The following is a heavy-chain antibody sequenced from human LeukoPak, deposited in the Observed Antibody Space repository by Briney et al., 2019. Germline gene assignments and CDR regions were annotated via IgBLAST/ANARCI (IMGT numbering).Heavy chain of an antibody. Sequence: GGSLRLSCAASGFTFSSYAMSWVRQAPGKGLEWVSAISGSGGSTYYADSVKGRFTISRDNSKNTLYLQMNSLRAEDTAVYYCATSGFRGGGSYAFDIWGQGTMVTVSS. V-gene: IGHV3-23*01. J-gene: IGHJ3*02. CDR1: GFTFSSYA. D-gene: IGHD2-15*01. CDR3: ATSGFRGGGSYAFDI. CDR2: ISGSGGST.